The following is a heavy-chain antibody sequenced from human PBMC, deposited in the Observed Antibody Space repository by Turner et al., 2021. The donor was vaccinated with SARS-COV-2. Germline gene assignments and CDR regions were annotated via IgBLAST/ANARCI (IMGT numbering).Heavy chain of an antibody. CDR1: GYTLTELS. CDR2: FDPEDAET. D-gene: IGHD2-21*02. V-gene: IGHV1-24*01. J-gene: IGHJ4*02. CDR3: ATGYAYCGGDCSIDY. Sequence: VQLVQSGAEMKKPGASVKFSCKVSGYTLTELSMHWVRQAPGKGLEWMGGFDPEDAETIYAQKFQGRVTMTEDTSTDTAYMELSSLRSEDTAVYYCATGYAYCGGDCSIDYWGQGTLVTVSS.